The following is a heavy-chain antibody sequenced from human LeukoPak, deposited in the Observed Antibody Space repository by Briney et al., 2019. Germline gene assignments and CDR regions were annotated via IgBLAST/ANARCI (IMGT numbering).Heavy chain of an antibody. Sequence: PSETLSLTCTVSGYSISSGYYWGWIRQPPGKGLEWIGSIYHSGSTYYNPSLKSRVTISVDTSKNQFSLKLSSVTAADTAVYYCARRGVGPAAMEPYYFDYWGQGTLVTVSS. CDR1: GYSISSGYY. V-gene: IGHV4-38-2*02. D-gene: IGHD2-2*01. J-gene: IGHJ4*02. CDR3: ARRGVGPAAMEPYYFDY. CDR2: IYHSGST.